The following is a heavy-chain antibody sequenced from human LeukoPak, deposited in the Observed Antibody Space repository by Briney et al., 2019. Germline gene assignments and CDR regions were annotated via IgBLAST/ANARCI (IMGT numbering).Heavy chain of an antibody. CDR3: ARQFGLMRSYHHLDH. V-gene: IGHV4-59*08. Sequence: SETLSLTCNVSSGSISSYYWTWVRQPPGKTLQWIGNVYFNGDTNFNPSLKSRVTISVDTSNNQFSLKLSSVTAADTAVYYCARQFGLMRSYHHLDHWGPGILVTVSA. CDR1: SGSISSYY. D-gene: IGHD3/OR15-3a*01. CDR2: VYFNGDT. J-gene: IGHJ4*02.